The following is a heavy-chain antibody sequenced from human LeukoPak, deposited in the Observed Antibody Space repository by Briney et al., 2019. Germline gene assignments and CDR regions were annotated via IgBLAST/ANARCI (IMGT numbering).Heavy chain of an antibody. D-gene: IGHD6-13*01. V-gene: IGHV4-31*03. J-gene: IGHJ4*02. CDR1: GGSISSGDYY. CDR2: IYYSGST. CDR3: ARVMGSSLNHLIDY. Sequence: SETLSLTCTVSGGSISSGDYYWSWIRQHPGKGLEWIGYIYYSGSTYYNPSLKSRVTISVDTSKNQFSLKLSSVTAADTAVYYCARVMGSSLNHLIDYWGQGTLVTVSS.